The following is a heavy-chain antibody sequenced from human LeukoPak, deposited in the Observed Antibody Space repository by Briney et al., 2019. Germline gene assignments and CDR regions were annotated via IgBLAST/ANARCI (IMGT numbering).Heavy chain of an antibody. CDR3: AKLGDIVVIPAAANLDY. V-gene: IGHV3-23*03. D-gene: IGHD2-2*01. J-gene: IGHJ4*02. CDR2: IYSGGST. CDR1: GFNFRAYW. Sequence: GGSLRLSCTTSGFNFRAYWMGWVRQAPGKGLEWVSVIYSGGSTYYADSVKGRFTISRDNYKNTMYLQMNRLRADDTALYYCAKLGDIVVIPAAANLDYWGQGALVTVSS.